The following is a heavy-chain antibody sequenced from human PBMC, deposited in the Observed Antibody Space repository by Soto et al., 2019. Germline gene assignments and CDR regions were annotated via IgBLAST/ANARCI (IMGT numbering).Heavy chain of an antibody. D-gene: IGHD3-3*01. CDR1: GFTFSSYW. CDR3: ARLRIKIFGVPGSVWYFEY. CDR2: IKQDGSEK. V-gene: IGHV3-7*03. J-gene: IGHJ4*02. Sequence: GGSLRLSCAAPGFTFSSYWMSWVRQAPGKGLEWVANIKQDGSEKYYVDSVKGRFTISRDNAKNSLYLQMNSLRAEDTAVYYCARLRIKIFGVPGSVWYFEYWGQGKLVTVS.